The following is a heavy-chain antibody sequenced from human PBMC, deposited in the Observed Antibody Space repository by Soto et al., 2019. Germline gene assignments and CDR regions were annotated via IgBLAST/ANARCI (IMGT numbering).Heavy chain of an antibody. V-gene: IGHV4-34*01. J-gene: IGHJ3*02. CDR2: ISHSGRT. CDR3: AGGSRYI. Sequence: QVHLQQWGAGLLKPSETLSLTCAVYGGSFSGYYWSWIRQPPGKGLEWIGEISHSGRTNYNPTIKSRGAISVDTSKNQVSLNLNSMTAADTAMYYCAGGSRYIWGQGTLVTGSS. CDR1: GGSFSGYY.